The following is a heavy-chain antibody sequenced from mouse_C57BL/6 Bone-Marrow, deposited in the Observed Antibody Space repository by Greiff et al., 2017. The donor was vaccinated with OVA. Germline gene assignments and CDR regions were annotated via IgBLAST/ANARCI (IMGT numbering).Heavy chain of an antibody. D-gene: IGHD2-1*01. CDR3: ARFYGNYVMDY. V-gene: IGHV5-16*01. CDR1: GFTFSDYY. CDR2: INYDGSST. J-gene: IGHJ4*01. Sequence: EVKLVESEGGLVQPGSSMKLSCTASGFTFSDYYMAWVRQVPEKGLEWVANINYDGSSTYYLDSLKSRFIISRDNAKNILYLQMSSLKSEDTATYYCARFYGNYVMDYWGQGTSVTVSS.